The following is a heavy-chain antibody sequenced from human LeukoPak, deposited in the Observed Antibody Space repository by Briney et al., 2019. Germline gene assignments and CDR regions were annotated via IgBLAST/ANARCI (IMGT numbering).Heavy chain of an antibody. V-gene: IGHV6-1*01. Sequence: SQTLSLTCAISGDSVSSNTAAWTWIRQSPSRGLEWLGRTYYRSKWYKDYAVSVKSRITINPDTSKNQFSLQLSSVTPEDTAVYYCAGGPGRGYSFDYWGQGTLVTVSS. J-gene: IGHJ4*02. D-gene: IGHD1-14*01. CDR3: AGGPGRGYSFDY. CDR1: GDSVSSNTAA. CDR2: TYYRSKWYK.